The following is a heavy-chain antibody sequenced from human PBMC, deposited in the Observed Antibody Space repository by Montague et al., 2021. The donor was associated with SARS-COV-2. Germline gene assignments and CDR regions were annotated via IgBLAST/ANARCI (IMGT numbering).Heavy chain of an antibody. D-gene: IGHD3-10*01. CDR3: ARVGNYLGVY. Sequence: SETLSLTCTVSSDSVSSGKYFWTWIRQPPGKGLEWIGYIFYTGSANYNPSLKSRVTISVDTSNNQISLKLKSMSAADTAVYYCARVGNYLGVYWGQGNLVTVSS. V-gene: IGHV4-61*01. J-gene: IGHJ4*02. CDR2: IFYTGSA. CDR1: SDSVSSGKYF.